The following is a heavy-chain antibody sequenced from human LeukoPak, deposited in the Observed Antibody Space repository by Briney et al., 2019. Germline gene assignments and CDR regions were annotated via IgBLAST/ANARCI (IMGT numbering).Heavy chain of an antibody. CDR2: VSGTGGT. J-gene: IGHJ4*02. Sequence: GGSLRLSCAASGCTFSNYAMSWVRQAPGKGLEWVSGVSGTGGTYYADSVMGRFTVSRDNSKNTLYLQMNSLRVEDTAVYSCARASGPFDYWGQGTLVTVSS. CDR1: GCTFSNYA. V-gene: IGHV3-23*01. CDR3: ARASGPFDY. D-gene: IGHD3-10*01.